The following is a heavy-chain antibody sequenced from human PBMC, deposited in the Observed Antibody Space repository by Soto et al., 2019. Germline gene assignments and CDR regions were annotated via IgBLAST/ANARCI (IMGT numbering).Heavy chain of an antibody. D-gene: IGHD2-2*01. CDR3: ARGRVVPDPIPITQGNHYYYYGMDV. CDR2: IDPIDSYT. CDR1: GYSFTGYW. V-gene: IGHV5-10-1*01. J-gene: IGHJ6*02. Sequence: TVESLKISCKGSGYSFTGYWISWVRQMPGKGLEWMGRIDPIDSYTNYIPSFQGHVTISADNSISTAYLQWSSLKASDTRMSYCARGRVVPDPIPITQGNHYYYYGMDVWGQGTPLTVSS.